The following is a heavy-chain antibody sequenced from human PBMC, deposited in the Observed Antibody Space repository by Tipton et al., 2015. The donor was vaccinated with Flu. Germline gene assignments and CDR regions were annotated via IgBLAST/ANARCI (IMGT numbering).Heavy chain of an antibody. V-gene: IGHV4-39*07. J-gene: IGHJ5*01. D-gene: IGHD3-16*01. CDR3: AKVKFGWVES. CDR1: GGPITSSSYY. CDR2: IYYTGYR. Sequence: TLSLTCSVSGGPITSSSYYWGWIRQPPGRPLEWVGSIYYTGYRYDNPSLKSRLAMSIDTSLSQFSLRLSSMTASDTAVYYCAKVKFGWVESWAQGTLVTVSS.